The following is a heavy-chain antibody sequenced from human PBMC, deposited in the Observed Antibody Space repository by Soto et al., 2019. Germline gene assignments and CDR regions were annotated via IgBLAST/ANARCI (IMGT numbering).Heavy chain of an antibody. D-gene: IGHD2-8*01. J-gene: IGHJ4*02. CDR2: IYYSGST. CDR3: ARAEDCTNGVCPFDY. Sequence: SETLSPTCTVSGGSISSGGYYWSWIRQHPGKGLEWIGYIYYSGSTYYNPSLKSRVTISVDTSKNQFSLKLSSVTAADTAVYYCARAEDCTNGVCPFDYWGQGTLVTVSS. CDR1: GGSISSGGYY. V-gene: IGHV4-31*03.